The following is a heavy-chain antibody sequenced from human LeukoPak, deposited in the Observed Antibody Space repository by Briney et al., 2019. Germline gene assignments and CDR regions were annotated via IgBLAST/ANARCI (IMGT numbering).Heavy chain of an antibody. CDR1: GGSISSSSYY. V-gene: IGHV4-39*07. D-gene: IGHD3-10*01. CDR2: IYYSGST. Sequence: SETLSLTCTVSGGSISSSSYYWGWIRQPPGKGLEWIGSIYYSGSTFYNPSLKSRVTISIDTSKNQFSLKLSSVTAADSAVYFREIFGGVFDFGGRGPLAPVSS. CDR3: EIFGGVFDF. J-gene: IGHJ4*02.